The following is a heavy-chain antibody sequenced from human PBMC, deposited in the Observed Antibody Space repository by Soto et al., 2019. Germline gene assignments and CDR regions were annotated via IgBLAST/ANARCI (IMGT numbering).Heavy chain of an antibody. V-gene: IGHV3-74*01. CDR2: IEGDGSST. CDR1: GFTFSSYW. Sequence: GGSLRLSCAASGFTFSSYWMHWVRQAPGKGLEWVSRIEGDGSSTTFADSVKGRFTVSRDDARNTLYLQMSSLRADDTAIYYCAREGLDTAGFFDVWGQGTMVTVSS. D-gene: IGHD6-13*01. CDR3: AREGLDTAGFFDV. J-gene: IGHJ3*01.